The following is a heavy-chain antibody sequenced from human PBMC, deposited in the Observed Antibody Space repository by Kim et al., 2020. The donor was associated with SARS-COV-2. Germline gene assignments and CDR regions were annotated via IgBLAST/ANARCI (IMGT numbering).Heavy chain of an antibody. CDR3: TRSIGSSNPVFDY. D-gene: IGHD4-4*01. J-gene: IGHJ4*02. Sequence: YSTSLKTRLTISKDTAKTQVVLTMTNMDPVDTATYYCTRSIGSSNPVFDYWGQGTLVTVSS. V-gene: IGHV2-70*01.